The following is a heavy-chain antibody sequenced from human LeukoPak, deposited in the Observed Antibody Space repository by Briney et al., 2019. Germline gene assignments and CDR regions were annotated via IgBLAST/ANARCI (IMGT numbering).Heavy chain of an antibody. CDR3: ARVRSSEGFVDY. Sequence: SETLSLTCAVYGGSFSGYYWSWIRQPPGKGLEWIGYIYYSGSTYYNPSLKSRVTISVDTSKNQFSLKLSSVTAADTAVYYCARVRSSEGFVDYWGQGTLVTVSS. CDR1: GGSFSGYY. V-gene: IGHV4-30-4*08. D-gene: IGHD6-6*01. J-gene: IGHJ4*02. CDR2: IYYSGST.